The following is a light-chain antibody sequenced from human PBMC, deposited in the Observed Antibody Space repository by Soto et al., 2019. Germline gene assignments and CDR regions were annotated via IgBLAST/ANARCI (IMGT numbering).Light chain of an antibody. V-gene: IGKV1-17*01. CDR3: LQHNRYPQT. Sequence: DIQMTQSPSSLSASVGDRVTITCRASQGIRGALGWYQQKPGKAPKRLIYAASSLQSGIPSRFRGSGSGTEFTPAISLPQTDHDAKYYSLQHNRYPQTFGQGTKLEIK. CDR1: QGIRGA. J-gene: IGKJ1*01. CDR2: AAS.